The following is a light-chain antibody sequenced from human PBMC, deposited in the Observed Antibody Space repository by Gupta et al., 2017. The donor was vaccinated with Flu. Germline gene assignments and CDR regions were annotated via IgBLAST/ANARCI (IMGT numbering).Light chain of an antibody. CDR1: SGINVGTSK. V-gene: IGLV5-45*01. J-gene: IGLJ2*01. CDR2: YKSDSDK. Sequence: CTLRSGINVGTSKIYWYQQKPGSPPQYLLTYKSDSDKQQGSGVPSRFSGSKDASANAGISFISGLQSEDEADYYCVIWHSSAWVFGGGTKLTVL. CDR3: VIWHSSAWV.